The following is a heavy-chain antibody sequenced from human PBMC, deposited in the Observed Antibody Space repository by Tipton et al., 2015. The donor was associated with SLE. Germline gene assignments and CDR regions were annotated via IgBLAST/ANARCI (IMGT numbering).Heavy chain of an antibody. D-gene: IGHD3-16*01. Sequence: RSLRLSCAASGFTFDDYAMHWVRQAPGKGLEWVSGISWNSGSIGYADSVKGRFTISRDNAKNSLYLQMNSLRAEDTALYYCAKEGGSKSRYAFDSWGQGKLVPVS. CDR1: GFTFDDYA. J-gene: IGHJ3*02. V-gene: IGHV3-9*01. CDR2: ISWNSGSI. CDR3: AKEGGSKSRYAFDS.